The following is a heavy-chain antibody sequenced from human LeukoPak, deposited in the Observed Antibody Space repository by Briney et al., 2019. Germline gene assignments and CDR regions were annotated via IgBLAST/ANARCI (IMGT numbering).Heavy chain of an antibody. CDR2: IIPIFGTA. CDR3: AREGPSYYDSSGFDY. J-gene: IGHJ4*02. V-gene: IGHV1-69*05. Sequence: ASVKVSFTASGGTFSSYAISWVRQAPGQGLEWMGGIIPIFGTANYAQKFQGRVTMTTDTSTSTAYMELRSLRSDDTAVYYCAREGPSYYDSSGFDYWGQGTLVTVSS. CDR1: GGTFSSYA. D-gene: IGHD3-22*01.